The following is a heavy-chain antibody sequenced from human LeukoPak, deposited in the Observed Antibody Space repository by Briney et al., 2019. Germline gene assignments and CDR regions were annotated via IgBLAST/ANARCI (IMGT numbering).Heavy chain of an antibody. Sequence: ASVKVSCKASGGTFSSYAISWVRQAPGQGLEWMGIINPSGGSTSYAQKFQGRVTMTRDTSTSSVYMELSSLRSEDTAVYYCARDYPAYDFWSGLSRFDPWGQGTLVTVSS. J-gene: IGHJ5*02. V-gene: IGHV1-46*01. CDR1: GGTFSSYA. CDR2: INPSGGST. CDR3: ARDYPAYDFWSGLSRFDP. D-gene: IGHD3-3*01.